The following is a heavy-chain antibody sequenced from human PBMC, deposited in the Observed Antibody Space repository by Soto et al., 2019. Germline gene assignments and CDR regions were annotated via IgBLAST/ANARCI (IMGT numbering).Heavy chain of an antibody. V-gene: IGHV3-74*01. D-gene: IGHD6-6*01. CDR1: GFTFSSYG. J-gene: IGHJ4*02. Sequence: GGSLRLSCAASGFTFSSYGMHWVRQAPGKGLVWVSRINSDGSSTSYADSVKGRFTISRDNAKNTLYLQMNSLRAEDTAVYYCARETVLIAARNFDYWGQGTLVTVSS. CDR3: ARETVLIAARNFDY. CDR2: INSDGSST.